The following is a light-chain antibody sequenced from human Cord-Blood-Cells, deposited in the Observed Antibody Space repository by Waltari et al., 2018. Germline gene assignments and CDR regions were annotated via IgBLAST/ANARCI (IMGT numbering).Light chain of an antibody. CDR1: SSDVGGYNY. CDR2: DVS. J-gene: IGLJ1*01. Sequence: QSALTQPASVSGSPGQSITISCTGTSSDVGGYNYVSWYQQHPGQAPKLMIYDVSNRPAGVSNLFSGSKSGNTASLTISGLQAEDEADYYCSSYTSSSIFYVFGTGTKVTVL. V-gene: IGLV2-14*01. CDR3: SSYTSSSIFYV.